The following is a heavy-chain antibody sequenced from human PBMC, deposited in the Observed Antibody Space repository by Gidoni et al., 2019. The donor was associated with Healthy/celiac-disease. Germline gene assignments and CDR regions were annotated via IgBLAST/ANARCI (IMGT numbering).Heavy chain of an antibody. V-gene: IGHV1-18*04. CDR1: GYTFTSYG. J-gene: IGHJ4*02. CDR2: ISAYNGNT. CDR3: ARDRLVAGTSNY. Sequence: QFQLVQSGAEVKKPVASVNVSCKASGYTFTSYGISWVRQAPGQRLEWRGWISAYNGNTNYAQKLQGRVTMTTDTTTSTAYMELRSLRSDDTAVYYCARDRLVAGTSNYWGQGTLVTVSS. D-gene: IGHD6-19*01.